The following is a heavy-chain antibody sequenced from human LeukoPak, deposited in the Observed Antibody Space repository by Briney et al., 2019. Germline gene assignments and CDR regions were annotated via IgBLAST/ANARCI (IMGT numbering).Heavy chain of an antibody. Sequence: GGSLRLSCAASGFTVSSNYMGWVRQAPWKGLEWVSVIYSGGDTYYADSVKGRFTISRDNSENMIYLQLSSLKAEDTGVYYCAKERSLEIAVAGTIFDYWGQGTLVSVSS. CDR3: AKERSLEIAVAGTIFDY. J-gene: IGHJ4*02. CDR2: IYSGGDT. V-gene: IGHV3-66*01. D-gene: IGHD6-19*01. CDR1: GFTVSSNY.